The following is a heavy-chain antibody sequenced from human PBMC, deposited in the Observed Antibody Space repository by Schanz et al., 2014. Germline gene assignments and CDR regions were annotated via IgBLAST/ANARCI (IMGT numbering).Heavy chain of an antibody. Sequence: EAQLVESGGGLVQPGGSLRLSCGGSGFSIRNHDMHWVRQATGAGLEWVSAIGTAGDTFYLDSVKGRFTISRENAKNSVYLQMNSLRAEDTAVYYCARANYRRKINFDYWGRGTLVTVSS. CDR2: IGTAGDT. D-gene: IGHD3-10*01. CDR1: GFSIRNHD. J-gene: IGHJ4*02. CDR3: ARANYRRKINFDY. V-gene: IGHV3-13*04.